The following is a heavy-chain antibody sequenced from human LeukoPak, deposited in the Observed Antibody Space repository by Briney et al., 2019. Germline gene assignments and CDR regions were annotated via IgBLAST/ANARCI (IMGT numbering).Heavy chain of an antibody. J-gene: IGHJ4*02. CDR1: GFTFSSYA. V-gene: IGHV3-23*01. Sequence: GGSLRLSCAASGFTFSSYAMSWVPQAPGKGLEWVSAIIGSGGSTYYADSVKGRFTISRDNSKNTLYLQMNSLRAEDTAVYYCAKDHPPAVAGHRDIDYWGQGTLVTVSS. CDR3: AKDHPPAVAGHRDIDY. D-gene: IGHD6-19*01. CDR2: IIGSGGST.